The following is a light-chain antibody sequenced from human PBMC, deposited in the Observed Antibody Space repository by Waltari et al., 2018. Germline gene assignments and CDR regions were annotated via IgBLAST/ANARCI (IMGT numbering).Light chain of an antibody. Sequence: EIVLTQSPLSLPVTLGEPASISCTSSQSLLHSNGYNYLDWYVQRHGLHPRLRIYFGSYRASGVPDRFSGSGSVTDFTLKISKVEAEDVGVYYCMQALQTSITFGQGTRLEIK. CDR3: MQALQTSIT. CDR1: QSLLHSNGYNY. V-gene: IGKV2-28*01. J-gene: IGKJ5*01. CDR2: FGS.